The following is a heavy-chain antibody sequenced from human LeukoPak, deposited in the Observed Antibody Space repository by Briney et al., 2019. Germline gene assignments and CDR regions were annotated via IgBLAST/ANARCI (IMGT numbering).Heavy chain of an antibody. J-gene: IGHJ3*02. Sequence: SLTLSCPASGWTVSNNYMSWVGQAAGKELDGIAVINNSHSTYSADSVKGRFTISRDNSKNTLYLQMNSLRAEDTAVYYCARDRGRIGYCSSTSCPEKDAFDIWGQGTMVTVSS. CDR2: INNSHST. CDR3: ARDRGRIGYCSSTSCPEKDAFDI. CDR1: GWTVSNNY. D-gene: IGHD2-2*03. V-gene: IGHV3-53*01.